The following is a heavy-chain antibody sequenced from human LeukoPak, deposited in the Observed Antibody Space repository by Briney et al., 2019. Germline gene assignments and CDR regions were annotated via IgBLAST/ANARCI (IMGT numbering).Heavy chain of an antibody. CDR3: AKGPHIRTMWLFDS. V-gene: IGHV3-23*01. J-gene: IGHJ4*02. CDR2: ITGSGAET. D-gene: IGHD1-14*01. Sequence: GGSLRLSCAASGLTFSRYAMSWVRQAPGKGLEWVSSITGSGAETNSADAVKGRFTISRDNSKNTLYLQMNTLRAEDTAVYYCAKGPHIRTMWLFDSWGQGSLVTVSS. CDR1: GLTFSRYA.